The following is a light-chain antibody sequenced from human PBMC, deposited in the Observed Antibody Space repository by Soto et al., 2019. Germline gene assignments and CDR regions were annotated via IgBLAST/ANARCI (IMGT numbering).Light chain of an antibody. V-gene: IGKV3-15*01. J-gene: IGKJ1*01. Sequence: EIVLTQSPGTLSLSPGERATLSCRASQSVSSNLAWYQQKPGQAPRLLIYGASTRATGIPARFSGSGSGTEFTLTISSRQSEDFAVYYCQQYNNWPPWTFGQGTKVDIK. CDR1: QSVSSN. CDR2: GAS. CDR3: QQYNNWPPWT.